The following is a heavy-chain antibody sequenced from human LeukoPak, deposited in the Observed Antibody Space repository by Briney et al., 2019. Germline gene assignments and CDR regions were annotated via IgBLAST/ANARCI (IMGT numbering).Heavy chain of an antibody. Sequence: SETLSLTCAVYGESLSGYYWSWIRQPPGKGLEWIGEINHSGSSNYNPSLKSRVTILVDTSKNQFSLNLSSVTAADTAVYYRARAPRGSYDYWGQGTQVTVSS. CDR1: GESLSGYY. CDR2: INHSGSS. CDR3: ARAPRGSYDY. J-gene: IGHJ4*02. D-gene: IGHD1-26*01. V-gene: IGHV4-34*01.